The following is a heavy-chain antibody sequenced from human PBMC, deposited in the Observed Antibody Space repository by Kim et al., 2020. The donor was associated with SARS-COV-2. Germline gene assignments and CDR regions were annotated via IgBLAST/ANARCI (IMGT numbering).Heavy chain of an antibody. CDR2: IIPILGIA. CDR1: GGTFSSYA. J-gene: IGHJ4*02. CDR3: ARGPSSGYYLGY. V-gene: IGHV1-69*04. D-gene: IGHD3-22*01. Sequence: SVKVSCKASGGTFSSYAISWVRQAPGQGLEWMGRIIPILGIANYAQKFQGRVKITADKSTSTAYMELSSLRSEDTAVYYCARGPSSGYYLGYWGQGTLVTVSS.